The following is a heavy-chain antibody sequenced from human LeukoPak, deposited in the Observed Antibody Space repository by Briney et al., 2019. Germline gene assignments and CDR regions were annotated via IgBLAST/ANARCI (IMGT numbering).Heavy chain of an antibody. CDR3: AKDLVTTDYYYGMDV. CDR2: ISYDGSSK. Sequence: GGSLRLSCAASGFTFSSYGMHWVRQAPGKGLEWVAVISYDGSSKYYADSVKGRFTISRDNSKNTLYLQMNSLRAEDTAVYYCAKDLVTTDYYYGMDVWGQGTTVTVSS. J-gene: IGHJ6*02. CDR1: GFTFSSYG. D-gene: IGHD4-11*01. V-gene: IGHV3-30*18.